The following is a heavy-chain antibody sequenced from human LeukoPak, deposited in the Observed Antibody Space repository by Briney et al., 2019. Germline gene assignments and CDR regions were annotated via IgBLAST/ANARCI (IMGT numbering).Heavy chain of an antibody. J-gene: IGHJ4*02. V-gene: IGHV3-23*01. CDR2: ISGSGGST. CDR3: ARDSDVTMSDY. CDR1: EFTFSSCV. Sequence: GGSLRLSCAASEFTFSSCVMNWVRQAPGKGLEWVSTISGSGGSTYYAESVKGRFTISRDNSKNTLYLQMNSLRAEDTAVYYCARDSDVTMSDYWGQGTLVTVSS. D-gene: IGHD3-22*01.